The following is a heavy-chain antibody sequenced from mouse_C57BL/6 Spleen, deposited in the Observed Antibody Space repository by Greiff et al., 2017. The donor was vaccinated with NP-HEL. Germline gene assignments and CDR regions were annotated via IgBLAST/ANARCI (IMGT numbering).Heavy chain of an antibody. Sequence: VQLVESGAELVRPGTSVKVSCKASGYAFTNYLIEWVKQRPGQGLEWIGVINPGSGGTNYNEKFKGKATLTADKSSSTAYMQLSSLTSEDSAVYFCARSLQLGLDYWGQGTTLTVSS. CDR1: GYAFTNYL. D-gene: IGHD4-1*02. V-gene: IGHV1-54*01. CDR2: INPGSGGT. CDR3: ARSLQLGLDY. J-gene: IGHJ2*01.